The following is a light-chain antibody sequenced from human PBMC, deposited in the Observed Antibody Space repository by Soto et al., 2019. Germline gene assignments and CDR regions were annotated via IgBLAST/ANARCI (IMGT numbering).Light chain of an antibody. CDR1: QSLKHSDGNTY. J-gene: IGKJ1*01. V-gene: IGKV2-30*02. CDR2: EVS. Sequence: DVVMTQSPLSLPVTLGQPASISCRSSQSLKHSDGNTYLNWFQQRPGQSPRRLIYEVSDRDSGVPDRFSGSGSCTDFTLKISRVEAEDVGVYYCMQGTHWPWTFGQGTEVEVK. CDR3: MQGTHWPWT.